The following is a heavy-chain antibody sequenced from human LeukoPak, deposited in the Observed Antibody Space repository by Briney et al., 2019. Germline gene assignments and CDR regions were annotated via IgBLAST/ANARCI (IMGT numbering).Heavy chain of an antibody. Sequence: GGSLRLSCAACGFTFSNAWRSLVRQAPGKGLEWVGRIKSKTDGGTTDYAAPVKGRFTISRDNSKNTLYLQMTSLRVEDTAVYFCAKNRIVISCGDVPKHWGQGTLVTVSS. CDR2: IKSKTDGGTT. CDR3: AKNRIVISCGDVPKH. CDR1: GFTFSNAW. D-gene: IGHD2/OR15-2a*01. J-gene: IGHJ1*01. V-gene: IGHV3-15*01.